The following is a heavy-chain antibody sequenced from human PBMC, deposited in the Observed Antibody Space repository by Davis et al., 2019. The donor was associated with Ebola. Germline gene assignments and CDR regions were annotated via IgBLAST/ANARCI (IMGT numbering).Heavy chain of an antibody. CDR1: GFTFSTYS. V-gene: IGHV3-23*01. D-gene: IGHD2-21*01. J-gene: IGHJ6*02. CDR3: ARDGHIVVGPYAMDV. CDR2: ISGSGGST. Sequence: PGGSLRLSCAASGFTFSTYSMSWVRQAPGKGLEWVSAISGSGGSTYYADSVKGRFTISRDNSKKTLYLQMNSLRAEDTAVYYCARDGHIVVGPYAMDVWGQGTTVTVSS.